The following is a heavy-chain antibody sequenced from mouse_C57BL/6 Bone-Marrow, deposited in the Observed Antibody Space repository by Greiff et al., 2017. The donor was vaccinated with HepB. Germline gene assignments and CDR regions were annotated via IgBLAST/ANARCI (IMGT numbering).Heavy chain of an antibody. V-gene: IGHV1-55*01. J-gene: IGHJ2*01. Sequence: QVQLQQPGAELVKPGASVKMSCKASGYTFTSYWITWVKQRPGQGLEWIGDIYPGSGSTNYNEKFKSKATLTVDTSSSTAYMQLSSLTSEDSAVYYGARGRITTVVAYYFDYWGQGTTLTVSS. CDR3: ARGRITTVVAYYFDY. CDR1: GYTFTSYW. D-gene: IGHD1-1*01. CDR2: IYPGSGST.